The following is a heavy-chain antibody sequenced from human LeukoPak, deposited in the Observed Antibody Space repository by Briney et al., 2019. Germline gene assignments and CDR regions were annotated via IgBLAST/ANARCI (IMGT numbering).Heavy chain of an antibody. CDR3: AKGDTAMVTFDY. CDR1: GFTVDEYA. CDR2: ISWSSRSI. D-gene: IGHD5-18*01. V-gene: IGHV3-9*01. J-gene: IGHJ4*02. Sequence: PGRSLRLSCAAAGFTVDEYAMRWVRHAPGKGREWVSCISWSSRSIGYAASVKGRFTISRDNAKNSLYLQMNSLRAEDTALYYCAKGDTAMVTFDYWGQGTLVTVSS.